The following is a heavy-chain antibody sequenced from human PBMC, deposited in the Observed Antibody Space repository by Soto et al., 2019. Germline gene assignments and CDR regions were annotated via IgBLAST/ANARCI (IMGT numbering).Heavy chain of an antibody. V-gene: IGHV3-33*01. Sequence: PGGSLRLSCAASGFTFSSYGMHWVRQAPGKGLEWVAVIWYDGSNKYYADSVKGRFTISRDNSKNTLYLQMNSLRAGDTAVYYCARDFIPAAPYGMDVWGQGTTVTVSS. CDR3: ARDFIPAAPYGMDV. J-gene: IGHJ6*02. CDR1: GFTFSSYG. D-gene: IGHD2-2*01. CDR2: IWYDGSNK.